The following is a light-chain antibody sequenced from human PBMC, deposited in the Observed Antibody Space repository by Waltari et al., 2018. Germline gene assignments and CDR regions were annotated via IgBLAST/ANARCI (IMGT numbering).Light chain of an antibody. CDR1: QSISRF. CDR3: QKYGSLPAT. Sequence: EIMLTQSTGTLSLSPGERATLSCRASQSISRFLAWYQQKPGQAPRRLIYDASTRATGIPDRFSGSGSGTDFSLTINRLEPEDIAVYYCQKYGSLPATFGQGTKVEIK. V-gene: IGKV3-20*01. CDR2: DAS. J-gene: IGKJ1*01.